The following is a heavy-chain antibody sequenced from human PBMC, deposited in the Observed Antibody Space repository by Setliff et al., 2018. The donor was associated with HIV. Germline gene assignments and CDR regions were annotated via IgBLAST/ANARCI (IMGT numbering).Heavy chain of an antibody. J-gene: IGHJ5*02. CDR3: ATSPRGTYYDILSGRPRGWFDP. V-gene: IGHV1-2*02. CDR1: GYTFSDSY. Sequence: ASVKVSCKASGYTFSDSYMYWVRQAPGQGLECLGWTNPNSEVTNYAQKFQGRVTMTRDTSISTAYMELSRLTSDDTAVYYCATSPRGTYYDILSGRPRGWFDPWGQGTLVTV. CDR2: TNPNSEVT. D-gene: IGHD3-9*01.